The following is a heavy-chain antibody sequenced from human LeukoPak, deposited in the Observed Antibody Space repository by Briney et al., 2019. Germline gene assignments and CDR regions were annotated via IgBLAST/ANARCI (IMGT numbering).Heavy chain of an antibody. CDR1: GFTFSSYG. J-gene: IGHJ4*02. D-gene: IGHD3-22*01. CDR3: ARDYRYYDSSGYYSFDY. V-gene: IGHV3-33*01. CDR2: IWYDRSNK. Sequence: GGSLRLSCAASGFTFSSYGMHWVRQAPGKGLEWVAVIWYDRSNKYYADSVKGRFTISRDNSKNTLYLQMNSLRAEDTAVYYCARDYRYYDSSGYYSFDYWGQGTLVTVSS.